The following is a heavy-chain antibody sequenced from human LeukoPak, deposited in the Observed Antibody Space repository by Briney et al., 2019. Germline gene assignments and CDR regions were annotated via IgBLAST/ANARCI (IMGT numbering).Heavy chain of an antibody. CDR3: ARARPPATALDY. CDR2: ISSSSYI. D-gene: IGHD2-15*01. Sequence: GGSLRLSCAASGFTFSSYSMNWVRQAPGKGLEWVSSISSSSYIYYADSVKGRFTISRDNAKNSLYLQMNSLRAEDTAVYYCARARPPATALDYWGQGTLVTVSS. CDR1: GFTFSSYS. V-gene: IGHV3-21*01. J-gene: IGHJ4*02.